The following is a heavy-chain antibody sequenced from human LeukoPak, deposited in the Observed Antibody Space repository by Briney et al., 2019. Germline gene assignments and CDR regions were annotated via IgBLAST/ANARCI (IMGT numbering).Heavy chain of an antibody. J-gene: IGHJ4*02. CDR3: ARDVGATPGYFDY. CDR1: GGSFSSYY. V-gene: IGHV4-59*01. D-gene: IGHD1-26*01. CDR2: IYYSGSTYYSGST. Sequence: ASETLSLTCTVSGGSFSSYYWTWIRQPPGKGLEWIGYIYYSGSTYYSGSTNYNPSLKSRVTISVDTSKNQFSLKLSSVTAADTAVYYCARDVGATPGYFDYWGQGTLVTVSS.